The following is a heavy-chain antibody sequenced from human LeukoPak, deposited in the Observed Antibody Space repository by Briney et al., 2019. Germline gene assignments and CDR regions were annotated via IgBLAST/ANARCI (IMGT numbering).Heavy chain of an antibody. V-gene: IGHV3-23*01. CDR1: GFTFSSYA. J-gene: IGHJ4*02. D-gene: IGHD3-22*01. Sequence: GGSLRLSCAASGFTFSSYAMSWVSQAPGKGLEWVSAISGSGGSTYYADSVKGRFTISRDNSKNTLYLQMNSLRAEDTAVYYCAKSGYRDSSGYYYPLCPDYWGQGTLVTVSS. CDR2: ISGSGGST. CDR3: AKSGYRDSSGYYYPLCPDY.